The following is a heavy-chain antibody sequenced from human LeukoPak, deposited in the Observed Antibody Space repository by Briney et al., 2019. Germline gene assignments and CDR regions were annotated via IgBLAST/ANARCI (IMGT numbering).Heavy chain of an antibody. D-gene: IGHD6-13*01. V-gene: IGHV5-51*01. CDR3: ARLTSSWSFDY. Sequence: GESLKISCKGSGYSFTSYWVAWVRQMPGKGLEWMGIIYPRDSDTRYSPSFQGQVTISADKSITTAYLQWSSLKASDTAMYYCARLTSSWSFDYWGQGTLVTVSS. CDR1: GYSFTSYW. J-gene: IGHJ4*02. CDR2: IYPRDSDT.